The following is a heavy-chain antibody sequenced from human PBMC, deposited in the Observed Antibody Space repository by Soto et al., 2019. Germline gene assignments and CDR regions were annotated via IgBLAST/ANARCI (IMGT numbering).Heavy chain of an antibody. D-gene: IGHD4-17*01. CDR3: ARVRYGDFSFQY. CDR2: INPDTGDS. J-gene: IGHJ4*02. V-gene: IGHV1-2*02. Sequence: ASVKVSFKACGYTFTTFHLHWLRLAPGQGLEWMGWINPDTGDSEYGQKFQGRVTLTRDTSMTTAYMELSSLTSDDTAIYFCARVRYGDFSFQYWGQGTLVTVSS. CDR1: GYTFTTFH.